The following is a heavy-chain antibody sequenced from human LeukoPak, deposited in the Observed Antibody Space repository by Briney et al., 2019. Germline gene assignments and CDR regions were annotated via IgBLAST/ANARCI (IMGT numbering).Heavy chain of an antibody. D-gene: IGHD1-26*01. CDR2: IYTNGNT. J-gene: IGHJ4*02. CDR3: ARGIGTVNFDC. Sequence: KPSETLSLTCTVSSDSISNYYVSWIRQTAGKGLEWIGRIYTNGNTNYNPSLKSRVTMSVDTSKTQFSLRLSSVTAADTAVYYCARGIGTVNFDCWGQGTLVTASA. CDR1: SDSISNYY. V-gene: IGHV4-4*07.